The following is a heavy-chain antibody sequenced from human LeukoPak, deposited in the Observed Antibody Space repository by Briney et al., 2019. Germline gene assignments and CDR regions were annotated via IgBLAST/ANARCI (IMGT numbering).Heavy chain of an antibody. D-gene: IGHD3-22*01. CDR1: GFIVSSNY. J-gene: IGHJ3*02. Sequence: GGSLRLSCAASGFIVSSNYMTWVRQAPGKGLEWVSSISSSSSYIYYAGSVKGRFTISRDNAKNSLYLQMNSLRAEDTAVYYCARGHQPYYYDSRGDAFDIWGQGTMVTVSS. CDR2: ISSSSSYI. CDR3: ARGHQPYYYDSRGDAFDI. V-gene: IGHV3-21*01.